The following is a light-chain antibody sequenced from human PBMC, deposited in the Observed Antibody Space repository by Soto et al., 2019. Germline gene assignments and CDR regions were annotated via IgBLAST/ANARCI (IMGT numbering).Light chain of an antibody. CDR1: QGIRND. CDR3: LQHNNYPLA. CDR2: AAS. Sequence: DIQMTQYPSSLSASVGDRVTITCRASQGIRNDLGWYQQKPGNAPKLLIYAASSLQSGVSSRSIGSGSRTEFTLTISSLQPENFENYYCLQHNNYPLAFGQGTKVEIK. V-gene: IGKV1-17*01. J-gene: IGKJ1*01.